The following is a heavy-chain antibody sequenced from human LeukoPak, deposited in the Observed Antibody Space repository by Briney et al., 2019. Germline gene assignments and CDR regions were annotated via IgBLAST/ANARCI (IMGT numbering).Heavy chain of an antibody. Sequence: GGSLRLSCAASGFTFRNYGMHWVRQAPGKGLEWVAVISIDGNEKYYADYVKGRFTVSRDSSKNTLYLQMNSLRGDDTAVYYCANPQSRGYDYLDYWGQGTLVTVSS. CDR2: ISIDGNEK. J-gene: IGHJ4*02. CDR1: GFTFRNYG. V-gene: IGHV3-30*18. D-gene: IGHD5-12*01. CDR3: ANPQSRGYDYLDY.